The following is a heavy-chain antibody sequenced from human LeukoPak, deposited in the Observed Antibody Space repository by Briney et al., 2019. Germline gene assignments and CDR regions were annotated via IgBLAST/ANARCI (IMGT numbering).Heavy chain of an antibody. CDR2: ISGGGGST. V-gene: IGHV3-23*01. CDR1: GFTFRTYA. J-gene: IGHJ4*02. D-gene: IGHD2-15*01. CDR3: AKDRYCGGGTCYWSYFDY. Sequence: GGSLRLSCAASGFTFRTYAMSWVRQAPGKGLEWVSAISGGGGSTYYADSVKGRYTISRDNSKNTLFLQMNSLRAEDTAVYYCAKDRYCGGGTCYWSYFDYWGQGTLVTVSS.